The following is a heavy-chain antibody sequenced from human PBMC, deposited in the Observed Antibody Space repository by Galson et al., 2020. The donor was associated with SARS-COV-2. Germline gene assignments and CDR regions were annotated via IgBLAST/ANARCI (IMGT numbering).Heavy chain of an antibody. Sequence: GESLKISCAASGFSFSSHGMHWVRQAPGKGLEFVSAISNNGGTTYYANSVKGRFTISRDNSKNTLHLQMGSLRAEDMAVYYCAKVGVHSYDYWGQGTLVTVSS. V-gene: IGHV3-64*01. D-gene: IGHD3-10*01. J-gene: IGHJ4*02. CDR3: AKVGVHSYDY. CDR2: ISNNGGTT. CDR1: GFSFSSHG.